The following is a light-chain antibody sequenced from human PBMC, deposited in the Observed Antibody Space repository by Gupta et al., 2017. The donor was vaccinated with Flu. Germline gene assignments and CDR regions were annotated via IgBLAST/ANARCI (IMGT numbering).Light chain of an antibody. J-gene: IGLJ3*02. CDR3: QSYDSNHLV. CDR1: SGSIDSNY. Sequence: FMLTQPHSVSESPGKTVTISCTRSSGSIDSNYVQWYQQRPGSAPTSVIYDDDQRPSGVPDRFSGSLDSSSNSASLTISGLKTEDEADYYCQSYDSNHLVFGGGTKLTGL. V-gene: IGLV6-57*03. CDR2: DDD.